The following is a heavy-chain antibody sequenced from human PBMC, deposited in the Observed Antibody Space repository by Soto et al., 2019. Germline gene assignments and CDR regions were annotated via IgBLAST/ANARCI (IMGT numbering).Heavy chain of an antibody. CDR2: ISYDGSNK. CDR1: GFTFSSYG. J-gene: IGHJ4*02. CDR3: AKIAVAGPFDY. V-gene: IGHV3-30*18. Sequence: QVQLVESGGGVVQPGRSLRLSCAASGFTFSSYGMHWVRQAPGKGLEWVVVISYDGSNKYYADSVKGRFTISRDNSKNTLYLQMNSLRAEDTAVYYCAKIAVAGPFDYWGQGTLVTVSS. D-gene: IGHD6-19*01.